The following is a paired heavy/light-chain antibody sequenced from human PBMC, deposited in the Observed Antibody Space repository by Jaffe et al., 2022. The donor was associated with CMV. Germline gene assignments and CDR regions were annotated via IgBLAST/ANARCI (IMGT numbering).Heavy chain of an antibody. CDR2: ISASGGVS. CDR1: GFTFRAYG. CDR3: ANGFDFWRGHYAFHM. V-gene: IGHV3-23*01. D-gene: IGHD3-3*01. Sequence: EVQLLESGGGLVQPGGSRRLSCVASGFTFRAYGMSWVRQAPGKGLEWVSIISASGGVSYYADSVKGRFTVFRDNSEQTLYLQMSSLRAEDTAVYYCANGFDFWRGHYAFHMWGEGTMVTVSS. J-gene: IGHJ3*02.
Light chain of an antibody. CDR1: NSDVGAYDY. V-gene: IGLV2-14*03. J-gene: IGLJ2*01. CDR3: SSYISSTTLEV. Sequence: QSALTQPASVSGSPGQSITISCTGTNSDVGAYDYVSWYQQHPGKAPKLMIYDVSSRPSGVSYRFSGSKSGNTASLTISGLQAEDEAVYYCSSYISSTTLEVFGGGTQLTVL. CDR2: DVS.